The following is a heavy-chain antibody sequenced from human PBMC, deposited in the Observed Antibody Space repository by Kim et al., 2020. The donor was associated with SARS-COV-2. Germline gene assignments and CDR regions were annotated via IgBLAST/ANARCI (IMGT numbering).Heavy chain of an antibody. J-gene: IGHJ4*02. CDR3: ARGGDLAGIAAAGTISDY. CDR2: ISAYNGNT. D-gene: IGHD6-13*01. V-gene: IGHV1-18*04. Sequence: ASVKVSCKASGYTFTSYGISWVRQAPGQGLEWMGWISAYNGNTNYAQKLQGRVTMTTDTSTSTAYMELRSLRSDDTAVYYCARGGDLAGIAAAGTISDYWGQGTLVTVSS. CDR1: GYTFTSYG.